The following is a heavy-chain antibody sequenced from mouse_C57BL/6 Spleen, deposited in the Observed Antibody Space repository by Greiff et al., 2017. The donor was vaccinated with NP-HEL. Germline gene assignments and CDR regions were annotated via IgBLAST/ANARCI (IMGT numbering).Heavy chain of an antibody. V-gene: IGHV1-18*01. Sequence: EVQLQQSGPELVKPGASVKIPCKASGYTFTDYNMDWVKQSHGKSLEWIGDINPNNGGTIYNQKFKGKATLTVDKSSSTAYMELRSLTSEDTAVYYCARDHYYGSRYYAMDYWGQGTSVTVSS. D-gene: IGHD1-1*01. CDR2: INPNNGGT. J-gene: IGHJ4*01. CDR3: ARDHYYGSRYYAMDY. CDR1: GYTFTDYN.